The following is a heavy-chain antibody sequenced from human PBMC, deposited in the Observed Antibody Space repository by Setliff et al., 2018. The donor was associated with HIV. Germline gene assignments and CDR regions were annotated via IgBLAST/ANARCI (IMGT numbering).Heavy chain of an antibody. D-gene: IGHD4-17*01. V-gene: IGHV4-59*01. CDR3: AAFLVSPVTTQDY. Sequence: PSETLSLTCTVSGASISSDSWSWTRQSPGKGLEWIGFIYNSATTNYNPSLKSRVTMSLDTSKNQLSLKLTSVTAADTAVYYCAAFLVSPVTTQDYWGQGTPVTVS. J-gene: IGHJ4*02. CDR1: GASISSDS. CDR2: IYNSATT.